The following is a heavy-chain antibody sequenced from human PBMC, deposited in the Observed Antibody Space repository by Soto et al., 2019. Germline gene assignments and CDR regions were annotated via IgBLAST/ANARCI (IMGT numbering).Heavy chain of an antibody. CDR2: ISAYNGNT. D-gene: IGHD2-15*01. V-gene: IGHV1-18*01. J-gene: IGHJ5*02. Sequence: GASVKVSCKASGYTFTSYVISWVRQAPGQGLEWMGWISAYNGNTNYAQKLQGRVTMTTDTSTSTAYMELRSLRSDDTAVYYCARSYSVVAATSWFDPWGQGTLVTVSS. CDR1: GYTFTSYV. CDR3: ARSYSVVAATSWFDP.